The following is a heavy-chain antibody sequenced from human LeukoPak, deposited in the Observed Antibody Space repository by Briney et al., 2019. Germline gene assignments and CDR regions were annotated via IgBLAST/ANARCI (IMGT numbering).Heavy chain of an antibody. Sequence: ASVNVSCKASGYTFTSYAMNWVRQAPGQGLEWMGWINTNTGNPTYAQGFTGRFVFSLDTSVSTAYLQISSLKAEDTAVYYCARDLVLHPFYYYYYGMDVWGQGTTVTVSS. CDR3: ARDLVLHPFYYYYYGMDV. J-gene: IGHJ6*02. CDR2: INTNTGNP. V-gene: IGHV7-4-1*02. CDR1: GYTFTSYA.